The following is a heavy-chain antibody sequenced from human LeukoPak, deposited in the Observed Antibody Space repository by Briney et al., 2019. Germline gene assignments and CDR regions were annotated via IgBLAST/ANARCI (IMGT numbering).Heavy chain of an antibody. J-gene: IGHJ4*02. CDR2: INPSGGST. D-gene: IGHD2-2*01. V-gene: IGHV1-46*01. CDR1: GHTFTSYY. Sequence: ASVKVSCKASGHTFTSYYMHWVQQAPGQGLEWMGIINPSGGSTSYAQKFQGRVTMTRDTSTSTVYMELSSLRSEDTAVYYCASEDIVVVPAARALDYWGQGTLVTVSS. CDR3: ASEDIVVVPAARALDY.